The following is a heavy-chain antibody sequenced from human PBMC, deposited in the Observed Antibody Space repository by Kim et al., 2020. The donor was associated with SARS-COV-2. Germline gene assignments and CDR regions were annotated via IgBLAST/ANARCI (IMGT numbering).Heavy chain of an antibody. V-gene: IGHV4-31*03. CDR3: ASTVDTAMVLFDY. Sequence: SETLSLTCTVSGGSISSGGYYWSWIRQHPGKGLEWIGYIYYSGSTYYNPSLKSRVTLSVDTSKNQFSLKLSSVTAADTAVYYCASTVDTAMVLFDYWGQGTLVTVSS. CDR1: GGSISSGGYY. J-gene: IGHJ4*02. D-gene: IGHD5-18*01. CDR2: IYYSGST.